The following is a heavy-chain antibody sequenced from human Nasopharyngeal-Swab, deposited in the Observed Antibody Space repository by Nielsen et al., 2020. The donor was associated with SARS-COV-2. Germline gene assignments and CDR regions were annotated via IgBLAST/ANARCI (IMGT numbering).Heavy chain of an antibody. CDR1: GFPLAPYA. Sequence: GGSLRLSCKPSGFPLAPYAVTWVRQAPGRGLEWLGFIATNTYGGTAKYAASVRGRFTISRDDSRNFAYLQMDGLTFDDTALYHCVRGQKAFDVWGQGAMVTVSS. J-gene: IGHJ3*01. CDR3: VRGQKAFDV. CDR2: IATNTYGGTA. V-gene: IGHV3-49*04.